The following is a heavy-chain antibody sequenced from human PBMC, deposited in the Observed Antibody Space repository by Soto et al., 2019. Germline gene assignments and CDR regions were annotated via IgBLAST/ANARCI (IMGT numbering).Heavy chain of an antibody. CDR1: GFTVSSYG. Sequence: PGGSMRLSCAASGFTVSSYGMHWVRQAPGKGLEWLAVISYDGTDKYYADSVKGRFTISGDNSKNMLYLQMNSLRAEDTAVYYCAKDRSLGYFHYEMDVCGPGTTVPVSS. CDR3: AKDRSLGYFHYEMDV. CDR2: ISYDGTDK. J-gene: IGHJ6*02. V-gene: IGHV3-30*18. D-gene: IGHD3-22*01.